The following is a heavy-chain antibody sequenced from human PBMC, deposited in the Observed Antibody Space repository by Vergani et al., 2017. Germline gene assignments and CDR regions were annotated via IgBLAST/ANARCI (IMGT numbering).Heavy chain of an antibody. CDR2: ISSSSSYI. J-gene: IGHJ6*03. CDR1: GFTFSSYS. CDR3: VRVYFALSYDTIRYYDDMDV. V-gene: IGHV3-21*01. D-gene: IGHD3-22*01. Sequence: EVQLVESGGGLVKPGGSLRLSCAASGFTFSSYSMNWVRQAPGKGLEWVSSISSSSSYIYYADSVKGRFTISRDNAKNSLYLQMNTLRAEDTAVYYCVRVYFALSYDTIRYYDDMDVGGKGTTVTVSS.